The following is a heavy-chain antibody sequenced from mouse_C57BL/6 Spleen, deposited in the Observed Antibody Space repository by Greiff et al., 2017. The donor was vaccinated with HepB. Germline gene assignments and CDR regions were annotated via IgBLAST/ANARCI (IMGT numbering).Heavy chain of an antibody. J-gene: IGHJ2*01. CDR1: GYAFTNYL. D-gene: IGHD3-3*01. Sequence: VQLQESGAELVRPGTSVKVSCKASGYAFTNYLIEWVKQRPGQGLEWIGVINPGSGGTNYNEKFKGKATLTADKSSSTAYMQLSSLTSEDSAVYFCAREEGRDFDYWGQGTTLTVSS. V-gene: IGHV1-54*01. CDR3: AREEGRDFDY. CDR2: INPGSGGT.